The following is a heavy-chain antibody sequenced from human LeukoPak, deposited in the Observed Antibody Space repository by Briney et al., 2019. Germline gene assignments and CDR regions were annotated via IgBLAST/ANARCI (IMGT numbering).Heavy chain of an antibody. D-gene: IGHD6-19*01. Sequence: SGGSLRLSCAASGFTFSSYWMSWVRQAPGKGLEWVANIKQDGSEKYYVDSVKGRFTISRDNAKDSLYLQMNSLRAEDTAVYYCAREASPIAVAGEFDYGGQGTLVTVSS. CDR3: AREASPIAVAGEFDY. J-gene: IGHJ4*02. V-gene: IGHV3-7*01. CDR1: GFTFSSYW. CDR2: IKQDGSEK.